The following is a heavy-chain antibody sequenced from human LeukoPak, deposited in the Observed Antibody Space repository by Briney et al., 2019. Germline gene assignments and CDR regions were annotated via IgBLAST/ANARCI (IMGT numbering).Heavy chain of an antibody. CDR3: ARGSQTAMVLSFDY. D-gene: IGHD5-18*01. V-gene: IGHV4-30-4*01. J-gene: IGHJ4*02. CDR1: GGSISSGDYY. CDR2: IYYSGST. Sequence: KPSETLSLTCTVSGGSISSGDYYWSWIRQPPGKGLEWIGYIYYSGSTYYNPSLKSRVTISVDTSKNQFSLKLSSVTAADTAVYYCARGSQTAMVLSFDYWGQGTLVTVSS.